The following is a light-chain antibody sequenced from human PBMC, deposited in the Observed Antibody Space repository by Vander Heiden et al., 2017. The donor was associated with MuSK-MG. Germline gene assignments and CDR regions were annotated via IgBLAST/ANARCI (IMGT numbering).Light chain of an antibody. V-gene: IGKV1-5*03. CDR1: QSIRSW. CDR3: QQVNSAPLT. CDR2: KAS. Sequence: DIQMTPTPSTLSASVGDRVTITCRASQSIRSWLAWYQQKPGKAPKLLIYKASSLESGVPSRFSGSGSGTEFTLTISSLHPDDFATYYCQQVNSAPLTFGGGTKVXIK. J-gene: IGKJ4*02.